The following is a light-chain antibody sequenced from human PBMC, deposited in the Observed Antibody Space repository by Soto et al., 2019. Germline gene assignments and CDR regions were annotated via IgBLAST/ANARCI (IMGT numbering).Light chain of an antibody. CDR3: QSYDNSLSGVV. Sequence: QSVLTQPPSVSGAPGQRVTISCTGSSSNIGAGYDVHWYQQLPGTALKLLIYVNSDRPSGVPDRFSGSKSGTSASLAITGLQPEDEAAYYCQSYDNSLSGVVFGGGTKLTVL. J-gene: IGLJ2*01. CDR1: SSNIGAGYD. V-gene: IGLV1-40*01. CDR2: VNS.